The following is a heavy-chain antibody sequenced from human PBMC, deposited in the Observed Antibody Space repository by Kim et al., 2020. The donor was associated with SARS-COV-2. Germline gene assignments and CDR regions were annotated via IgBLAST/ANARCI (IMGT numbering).Heavy chain of an antibody. Sequence: GGSLRLSCAASGFTFSSYGMHWVRQAPGKGLEWVAVISYDGSNKYYADSVKGRFTISRDNSKNTLYLQMNSLRAEDTAVYYCAKQSGSYSSSWYDGSFDYWGQGTLVTVSS. J-gene: IGHJ4*02. CDR2: ISYDGSNK. CDR1: GFTFSSYG. V-gene: IGHV3-30*18. D-gene: IGHD6-13*01. CDR3: AKQSGSYSSSWYDGSFDY.